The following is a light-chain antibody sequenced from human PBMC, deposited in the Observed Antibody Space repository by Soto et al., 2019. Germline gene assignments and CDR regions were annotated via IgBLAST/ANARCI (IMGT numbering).Light chain of an antibody. J-gene: IGLJ2*01. V-gene: IGLV4-69*01. Sequence: QSVLTQSPSASASLGASVKLTCTLSRGHSNYAIAWHQQQPEKGPRYLMKVNSDGSHSKGDGIPDRFSGSSSGAERHLTISSLQSEDEADYYCQTWGTAIHDVVFGGGTKVTVL. CDR2: VNSDGSH. CDR1: RGHSNYA. CDR3: QTWGTAIHDVV.